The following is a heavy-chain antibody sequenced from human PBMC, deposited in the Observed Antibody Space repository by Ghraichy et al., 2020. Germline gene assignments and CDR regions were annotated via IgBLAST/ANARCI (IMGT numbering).Heavy chain of an antibody. Sequence: GGSLRLSCVGSDFTFGSYSMNWVRQSPGKGLEWLSYITISGRTIFYADSVKGRSTISRDNAQNSLFLQMTSLTDEDTAVYYCAGGSRVVRFYYYDGMDVWGQGTTVTVSS. V-gene: IGHV3-48*02. CDR3: AGGSRVVRFYYYDGMDV. J-gene: IGHJ6*02. CDR2: ITISGRTI. D-gene: IGHD4-23*01. CDR1: DFTFGSYS.